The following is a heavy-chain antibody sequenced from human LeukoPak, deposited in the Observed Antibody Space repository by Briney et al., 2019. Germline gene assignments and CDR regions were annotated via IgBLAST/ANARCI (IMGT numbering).Heavy chain of an antibody. V-gene: IGHV3-74*01. Sequence: GGSLRLSCAASGSTFNSHWMHWVRQAPGKGLVWVSRIESDGSTTTYADSVRGRFTISRDYAKNTLYLQMNSLRADDTAVYYCAYGDFAKCDYWGQGTLVTVSS. CDR2: IESDGSTT. D-gene: IGHD4-17*01. J-gene: IGHJ4*02. CDR3: AYGDFAKCDY. CDR1: GSTFNSHW.